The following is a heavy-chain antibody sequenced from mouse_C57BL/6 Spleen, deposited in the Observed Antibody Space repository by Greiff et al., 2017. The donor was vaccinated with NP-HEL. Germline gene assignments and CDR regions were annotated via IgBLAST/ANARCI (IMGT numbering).Heavy chain of an antibody. D-gene: IGHD1-1*01. CDR2: ISSGSSTI. CDR1: GFTFSDYG. J-gene: IGHJ4*01. CDR3: ARRYGSSRYYAMDY. Sequence: EVQVVESGGGLVKPGGSLKLSCAASGFTFSDYGMHWVRQAPEKGLEWVAYISSGSSTIYYADTVKGRFTISRDNAKNTLFLQMTSLRSEDTAMYYCARRYGSSRYYAMDYWGQGTSVTVSS. V-gene: IGHV5-17*01.